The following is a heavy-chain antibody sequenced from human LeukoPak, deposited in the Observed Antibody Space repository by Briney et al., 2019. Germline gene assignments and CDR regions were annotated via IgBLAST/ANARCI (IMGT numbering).Heavy chain of an antibody. V-gene: IGHV4-34*01. CDR2: INHSGST. D-gene: IGHD3-22*01. J-gene: IGHJ5*02. Sequence: SSETLSLTCAVYGGSFSGYYWSWIRQPPGKGLERIGEINHSGSTNYNPSLKSRVTISVDTSKNQFSLKLSSVTAADTAVYYCAREEDYYDSSGYYSNLWGQGTLVTVSS. CDR1: GGSFSGYY. CDR3: AREEDYYDSSGYYSNL.